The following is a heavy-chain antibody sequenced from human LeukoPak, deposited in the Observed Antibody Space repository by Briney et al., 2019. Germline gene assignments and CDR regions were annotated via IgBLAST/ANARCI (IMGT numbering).Heavy chain of an antibody. Sequence: NPSETLSLTCTVSGYSISSTYYWGWIRQPPGKGLEWIGSVHHSGSTYYNPSLKSRVTISVDTSKSQFSMNLRSVTAADTAVYYCATCVRGTTDFDCWGQGTLVTVSS. D-gene: IGHD1-1*01. J-gene: IGHJ4*02. CDR3: ATCVRGTTDFDC. V-gene: IGHV4-38-2*02. CDR1: GYSISSTYY. CDR2: VHHSGST.